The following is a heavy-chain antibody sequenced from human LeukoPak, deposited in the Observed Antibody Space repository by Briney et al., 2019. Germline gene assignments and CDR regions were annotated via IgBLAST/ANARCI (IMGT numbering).Heavy chain of an antibody. CDR3: TRFGPDY. CDR2: IHHSRGT. J-gene: IGHJ4*02. Sequence: SETLSLTCSVSGYSISSGFYWGWIRQPPGKGLEWIGTIHHSRGTSYNPSLKSRVTISLDTSKNRFSLRLSSVTAADTAMYYCTRFGPDYWGQGTLVTVSS. D-gene: IGHD3-10*01. V-gene: IGHV4-38-2*01. CDR1: GYSISSGFY.